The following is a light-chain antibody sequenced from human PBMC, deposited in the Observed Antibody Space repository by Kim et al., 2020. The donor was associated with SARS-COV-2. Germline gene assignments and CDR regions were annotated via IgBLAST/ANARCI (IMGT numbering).Light chain of an antibody. V-gene: IGKV3-20*01. CDR3: QQYGNSSVT. J-gene: IGKJ2*01. CDR1: HSVTNDC. CDR2: GAY. Sequence: ENVLTQSPGTLSLYPGEGATLACRASHSVTNDCLAWLQQKPGQPPRLLIYGAYNRATGIPDRFSGSGSGTDFTLTISRLEPEDFALYYCQQYGNSSVTFGQGTKLEI.